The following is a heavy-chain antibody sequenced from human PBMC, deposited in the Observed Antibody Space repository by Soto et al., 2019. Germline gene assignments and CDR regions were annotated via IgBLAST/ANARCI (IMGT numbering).Heavy chain of an antibody. CDR2: SSAYDGKT. CDR3: ARDPHEYWTSYWFDP. J-gene: IGHJ5*02. V-gene: IGHV1-18*01. D-gene: IGHD3-3*01. CDR1: GYNFNIYG. Sequence: QVQLVQSGAEVKKPGASVKVSCKASGYNFNIYGINWVRQAPGQGHELMGWSSAYDGKTTYAEKFQGRVTMTTDATTSTAYMELRSLRSDDTAVYYCARDPHEYWTSYWFDPWGQGTLVTVSS.